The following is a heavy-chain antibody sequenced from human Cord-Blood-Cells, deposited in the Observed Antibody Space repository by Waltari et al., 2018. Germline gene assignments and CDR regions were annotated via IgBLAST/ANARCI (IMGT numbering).Heavy chain of an antibody. V-gene: IGHV4-39*01. CDR1: GGSISSSSYY. J-gene: IGHJ4*02. D-gene: IGHD7-27*01. CDR3: SLTGEKRYYFDY. Sequence: QLQLQESGPGLVKPSETLSLTCTVSGGSISSSSYYWGWIRQPPGKGLEWIGSIYYSGSTYYTPSLKSRVTISVDTSKNQFSLKLSSVTAADTAVYYCSLTGEKRYYFDYWGQGTLVTVSS. CDR2: IYYSGST.